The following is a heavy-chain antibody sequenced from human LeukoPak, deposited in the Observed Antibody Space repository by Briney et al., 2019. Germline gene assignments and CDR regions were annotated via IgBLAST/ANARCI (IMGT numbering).Heavy chain of an antibody. CDR3: ERSSGLF. D-gene: IGHD3-10*01. CDR2: ISSSGSTT. V-gene: IGHV3-48*03. Sequence: GGSLRLSCAGSGFSFSNYEMNWVRQAPGKGLEWVSYISSSGSTTYYADSVKGRFTISRDNAKNSLFLQMNSLRAEDTAVYYCERSSGLFWGQGTLCTVSS. J-gene: IGHJ4*02. CDR1: GFSFSNYE.